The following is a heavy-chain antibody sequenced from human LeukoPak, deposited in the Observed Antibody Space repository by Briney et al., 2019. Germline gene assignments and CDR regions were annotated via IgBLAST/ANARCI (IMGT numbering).Heavy chain of an antibody. CDR1: GYTFTTYY. CDR3: ARGRGSGHKENWFDP. V-gene: IGHV1-8*01. D-gene: IGHD6-19*01. J-gene: IGHJ5*02. Sequence: ASVKVSCKASGYTFTTYYINWVRQATGQGLEWMGWMNPNSGNTGYAQKFQGRVTMTRNTSITTAYMELSSLRSEDTAVYYCARGRGSGHKENWFDPWGQGTLVTVSS. CDR2: MNPNSGNT.